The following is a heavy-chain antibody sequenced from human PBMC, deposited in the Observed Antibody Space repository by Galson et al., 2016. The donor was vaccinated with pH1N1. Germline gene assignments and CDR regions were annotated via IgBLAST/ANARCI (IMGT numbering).Heavy chain of an antibody. CDR3: SREPYSGSLLNGNNWFDP. D-gene: IGHD1-26*01. CDR2: IDPSGGGT. CDR1: GYTFTNYY. V-gene: IGHV1-46*01. Sequence: SVKVSCKASGYTFTNYYFHWVRQAPGHGLEWMGVIDPSGGGTTYAQKFQAGVTMTRDTSATTVYMDLSSLKSDDTAVYYCSREPYSGSLLNGNNWFDPWGQGTQVTVSS. J-gene: IGHJ5*02.